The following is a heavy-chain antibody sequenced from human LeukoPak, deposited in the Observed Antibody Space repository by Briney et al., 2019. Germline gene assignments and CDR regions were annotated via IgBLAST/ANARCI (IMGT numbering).Heavy chain of an antibody. CDR3: VRERNNFWSGHHSIFDS. Sequence: GGSLRLSCAASGFISSDHWMHWVRQAPGKGLVWLSRINNDGSSTIYADSVKGRFTFSRDNAENTLFLEMSSLRVEDTAVYYCVRERNNFWSGHHSIFDSWGQGTLVTVSS. D-gene: IGHD3-3*01. CDR2: INNDGSST. CDR1: GFISSDHW. V-gene: IGHV3-74*01. J-gene: IGHJ4*02.